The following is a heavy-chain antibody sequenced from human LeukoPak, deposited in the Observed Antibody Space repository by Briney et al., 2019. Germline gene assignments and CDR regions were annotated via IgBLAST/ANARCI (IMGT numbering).Heavy chain of an antibody. D-gene: IGHD6-19*01. CDR3: ARVPVAGTFPIGYMDV. CDR1: GFTVSSNY. Sequence: GGSLRLSCAASGFTVSSNYMSWVRQAPGKGLGWVSVIYRGGSTYYADSVKGRFTLSRDNSKNTLYLQMNSLRAEDTAVYYCARVPVAGTFPIGYMDVWGKGTTVTVSS. V-gene: IGHV3-53*01. CDR2: IYRGGST. J-gene: IGHJ6*03.